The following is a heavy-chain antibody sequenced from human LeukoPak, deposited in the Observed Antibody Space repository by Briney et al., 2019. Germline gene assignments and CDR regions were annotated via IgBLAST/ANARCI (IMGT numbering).Heavy chain of an antibody. CDR3: ARVSCTGTSCYLYFDY. J-gene: IGHJ4*02. V-gene: IGHV1-2*06. Sequence: ASVKVSCKASGYTFTGYYMHWVRQAPGQGLEWMGRINPNSGGTNYAQKFQGRVTMTRDTSITTAYMELSSLRSDDTAVYYCARVSCTGTSCYLYFDYWGQGTLVTVSS. D-gene: IGHD2-2*01. CDR2: INPNSGGT. CDR1: GYTFTGYY.